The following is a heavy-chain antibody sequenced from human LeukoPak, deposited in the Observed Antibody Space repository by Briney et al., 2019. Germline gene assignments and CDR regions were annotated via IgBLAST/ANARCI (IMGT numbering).Heavy chain of an antibody. J-gene: IGHJ4*02. V-gene: IGHV4-39*07. D-gene: IGHD5-18*01. CDR1: GGSISSSSYY. CDR3: ARSPRFGYSYGSYHYYFDY. Sequence: PSETLSLTCTVSGGSISSSSYYWSWIRQPPGKGLEWIGEINHSGSTNYNPSLKSRVTISVDTSKNQFSLKLSSVTAADTAVYYCARSPRFGYSYGSYHYYFDYWGQGTLVTVSS. CDR2: INHSGST.